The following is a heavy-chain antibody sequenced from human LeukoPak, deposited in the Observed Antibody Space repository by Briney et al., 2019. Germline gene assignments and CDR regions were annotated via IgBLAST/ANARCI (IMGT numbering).Heavy chain of an antibody. J-gene: IGHJ3*02. Sequence: SVKVSCKASGGTFSSYAISWVRQAPGQGLEWMGGIIPIFGTANYAKKVQGRVTITTDESTSTAYMELSSLRSEDTAVYYCARPRDYGDYVAFDIWGQGTMVTVSS. CDR2: IIPIFGTA. V-gene: IGHV1-69*05. CDR3: ARPRDYGDYVAFDI. CDR1: GGTFSSYA. D-gene: IGHD4-17*01.